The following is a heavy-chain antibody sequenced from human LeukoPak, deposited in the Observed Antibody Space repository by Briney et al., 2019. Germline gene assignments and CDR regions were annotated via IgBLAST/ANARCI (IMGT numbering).Heavy chain of an antibody. V-gene: IGHV4-4*02. CDR2: IYHSGST. CDR3: ARDIKGYYYDSSGYYPGFDY. CDR1: GGSISSSNW. D-gene: IGHD3-22*01. J-gene: IGHJ4*02. Sequence: SGTLSLTCAVSGGSISSSNWWSWVRQPPGKGLEWIGEIYHSGSTYYNPSLKSRVTISVDTSKNQFSLKLSSVTAADTAVYYCARDIKGYYYDSSGYYPGFDYWGQGTLVTVSS.